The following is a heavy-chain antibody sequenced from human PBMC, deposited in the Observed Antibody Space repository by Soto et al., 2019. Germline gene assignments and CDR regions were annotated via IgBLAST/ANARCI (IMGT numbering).Heavy chain of an antibody. CDR2: IYHSGST. CDR3: ARSGNYYDSSGYYSDY. CDR1: GCSISSSNW. V-gene: IGHV4-4*02. Sequence: SETLSLTCAVSGCSISSSNWWSLFRQPPGKGLEWIGEIYHSGSTNYNPSLKSRVTISVDKSKNQFSLKLSSVTAADTAVYYCARSGNYYDSSGYYSDYWGQGTLVTVSS. D-gene: IGHD3-22*01. J-gene: IGHJ4*02.